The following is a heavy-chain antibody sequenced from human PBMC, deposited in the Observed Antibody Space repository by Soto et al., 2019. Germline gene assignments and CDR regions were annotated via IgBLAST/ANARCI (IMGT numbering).Heavy chain of an antibody. J-gene: IGHJ4*02. D-gene: IGHD2-2*01. CDR1: GFTFSSYA. CDR3: AKSADRYCSSTSCPWDYFDY. V-gene: IGHV3-23*01. Sequence: GGSLRLSCAASGFTFSSYAMSWVRQAPGKGLEWVSAISGSGGSPYYADSLKGRFTISRDNSKNTLYLQMNSLRAEDTAVYYFAKSADRYCSSTSCPWDYFDYWGQGTLVTVSS. CDR2: ISGSGGSP.